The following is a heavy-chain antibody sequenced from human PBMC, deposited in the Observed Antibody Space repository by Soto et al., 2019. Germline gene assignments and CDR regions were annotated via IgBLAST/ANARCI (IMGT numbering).Heavy chain of an antibody. Sequence: GGSLRLSCEASGFTFSSYWMSWVRQAPGKGPEWVAHINTDGSETYNVDSVKGRFTISRDNARNSLYLQMNSLGAEDTGVYYWARWQSWGQGTVVTVSS. J-gene: IGHJ5*02. D-gene: IGHD6-19*01. CDR2: INTDGSET. V-gene: IGHV3-7*01. CDR1: GFTFSSYW. CDR3: ARWQS.